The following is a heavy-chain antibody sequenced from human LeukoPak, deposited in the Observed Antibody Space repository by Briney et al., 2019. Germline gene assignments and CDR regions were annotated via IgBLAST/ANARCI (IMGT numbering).Heavy chain of an antibody. CDR1: GFTFSSYG. D-gene: IGHD3-22*01. V-gene: IGHV3-30*18. CDR2: IPYDGSNK. J-gene: IGHJ3*02. CDR3: AKGSDYYDSRDDAFDI. Sequence: GGSLRLSCAASGFTFSSYGMHWVRQAPGKGLERVAVIPYDGSNKYYADSVKGRFTISRDNSKNTLYLQMNSLRAEDTAVYYCAKGSDYYDSRDDAFDIWGQGTMVTVSS.